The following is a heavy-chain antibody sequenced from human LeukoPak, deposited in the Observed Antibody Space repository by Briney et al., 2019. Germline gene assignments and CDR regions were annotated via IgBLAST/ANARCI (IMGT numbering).Heavy chain of an antibody. V-gene: IGHV3-30*18. CDR1: GFTFSSYG. CDR3: AKDLDIGAAGYYFDY. Sequence: PGGSLRLSCAASGFTFSSYGMHWVRQAPGKGLEWVAVISYVGNNKYYADSVKGRFTISRDNSKNTLYLQMNSLRPEDTAVYYCAKDLDIGAAGYYFDYWGRGTLVTVSS. D-gene: IGHD6-13*01. J-gene: IGHJ4*02. CDR2: ISYVGNNK.